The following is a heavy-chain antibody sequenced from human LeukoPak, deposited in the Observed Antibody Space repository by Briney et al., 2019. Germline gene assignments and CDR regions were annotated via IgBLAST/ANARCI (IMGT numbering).Heavy chain of an antibody. D-gene: IGHD3-22*01. CDR2: IRYDGSNK. CDR3: TTVIAYHSSGQ. J-gene: IGHJ4*02. Sequence: GGSLRLSCAASGFTFSSYVMHWVRQAPGKGLEWVAFIRYDGSNKYYADSVKGRFTISRDNSKNTLYLQMNSLKTEDSAVYYCTTVIAYHSSGQGGQGTLVTVSS. V-gene: IGHV3-30*02. CDR1: GFTFSSYV.